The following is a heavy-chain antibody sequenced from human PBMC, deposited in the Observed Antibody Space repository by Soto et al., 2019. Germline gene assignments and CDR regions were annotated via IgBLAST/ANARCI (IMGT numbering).Heavy chain of an antibody. CDR1: GGSISTVGHY. CDR3: PRATGTGGRRNYDY. D-gene: IGHD1-1*01. Sequence: SETLSLTCSVSGGSISTVGHYWTWIRQPPGKGLERIGSIYHTGSTYYSKSLRRRLTMSVDTSKSQFSLRLSSVTAADTAVYYCPRATGTGGRRNYDYWGEGRLSTVSS. CDR2: IYHTGST. J-gene: IGHJ4*02. V-gene: IGHV4-30-4*08.